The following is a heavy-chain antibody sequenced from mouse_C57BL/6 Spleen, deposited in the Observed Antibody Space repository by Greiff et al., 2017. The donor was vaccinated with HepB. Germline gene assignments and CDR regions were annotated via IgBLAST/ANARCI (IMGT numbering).Heavy chain of an antibody. CDR1: GYTFTSYW. J-gene: IGHJ4*01. Sequence: QVHVQQSGAELVKPGASVKMSCKASGYTFTSYWITWVKQRPGQGLEWIGDIYPGSGSTNYNEKFKSKATLTVDTSSSTAYMQLSSLTSEDSAVYYCARGRITTGVAKGAMDYWGQGTSVTVSS. D-gene: IGHD1-1*01. CDR3: ARGRITTGVAKGAMDY. V-gene: IGHV1-55*01. CDR2: IYPGSGST.